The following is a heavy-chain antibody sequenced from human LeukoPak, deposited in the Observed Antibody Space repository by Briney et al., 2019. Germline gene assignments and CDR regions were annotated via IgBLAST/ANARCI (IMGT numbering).Heavy chain of an antibody. CDR3: ARGSNSWNNAFDI. CDR2: INSDGSTT. Sequence: PGGSLRLSCVASGFTFSAYSMNWVRQAPGKGLVWVSRINSDGSTTSYADSVKGRFTSSGDNAKNTLYLQMNSLRPEDTAVYYCARGSNSWNNAFDIWGQGTMVTVSS. D-gene: IGHD2/OR15-2a*01. J-gene: IGHJ3*02. CDR1: GFTFSAYS. V-gene: IGHV3-74*01.